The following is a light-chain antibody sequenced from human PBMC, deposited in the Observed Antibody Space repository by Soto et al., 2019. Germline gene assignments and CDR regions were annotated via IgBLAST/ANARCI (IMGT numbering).Light chain of an antibody. V-gene: IGKV3-15*01. CDR3: QQYDYWLRT. Sequence: EVVMTQSPATLSVSPGESATLSCRASQSISSNKLAWYQQKPGQAPRLLLFGVSNRATGIPARFSGSGSGTDFSLTISSLQSEDFAVYYCQQYDYWLRTCGQETKVNI. CDR2: GVS. CDR1: QSISSN. J-gene: IGKJ1*01.